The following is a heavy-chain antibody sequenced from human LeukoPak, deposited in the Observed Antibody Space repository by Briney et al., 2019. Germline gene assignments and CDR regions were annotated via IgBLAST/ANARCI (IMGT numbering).Heavy chain of an antibody. V-gene: IGHV3-21*01. J-gene: IGHJ4*02. Sequence: GGSLRLSCAASEFTFSSYSMNWVRQAPGKGLEWVSSISSSSYIYYADSVQGRFTISRDNAKNSLYLQMNSLRAEDTAVYYCARAIYDKGALFDYWGQGTLVTVSS. CDR1: EFTFSSYS. CDR2: ISSSSYI. D-gene: IGHD3-22*01. CDR3: ARAIYDKGALFDY.